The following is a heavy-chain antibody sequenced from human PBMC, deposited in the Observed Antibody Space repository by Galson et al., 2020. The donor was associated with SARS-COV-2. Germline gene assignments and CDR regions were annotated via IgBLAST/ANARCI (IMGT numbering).Heavy chain of an antibody. Sequence: ASVKVSCKASGYTFTGYYMHWVRQAPGQGLEWMGWINPNSGGTNYAQKFQGRVTMTRDTSISTAYMELSRLRSDDTAVYYCAREVVVVTAEGAFDIWGQGTMVTVSS. CDR2: INPNSGGT. J-gene: IGHJ3*02. V-gene: IGHV1-2*02. CDR1: GYTFTGYY. CDR3: AREVVVVTAEGAFDI. D-gene: IGHD2-21*02.